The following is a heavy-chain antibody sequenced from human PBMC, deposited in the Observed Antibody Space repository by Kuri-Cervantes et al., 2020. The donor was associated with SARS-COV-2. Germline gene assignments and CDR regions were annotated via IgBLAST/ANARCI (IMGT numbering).Heavy chain of an antibody. Sequence: GESLKISCTASGFIFSDYYMTWIRQAPGKGLEWVSNIGPSGTTKYYADSVKGRFSISRDNAKNSLYLQMSSLRAEDTAVYYCARSGKRSTWNYFDYWGQGTLVTVSS. D-gene: IGHD6-25*01. CDR2: IGPSGTTK. CDR3: ARSGKRSTWNYFDY. V-gene: IGHV3-11*04. J-gene: IGHJ4*02. CDR1: GFIFSDYY.